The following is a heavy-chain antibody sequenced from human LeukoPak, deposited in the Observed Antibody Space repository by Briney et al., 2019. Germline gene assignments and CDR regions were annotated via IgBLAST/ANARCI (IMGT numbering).Heavy chain of an antibody. CDR2: IYAGGNT. Sequence: GGSLRLSCAASGFSVGTNYMTWVRQAPGKGLEWVSMIYAGGNTYYRDSVKGRFTISRDNSENTLYLQMNSLRAEDTAVYYCAKDGDWAFDHWAQGTLVSVSS. V-gene: IGHV3-53*01. D-gene: IGHD2-21*02. J-gene: IGHJ4*02. CDR1: GFSVGTNY. CDR3: AKDGDWAFDH.